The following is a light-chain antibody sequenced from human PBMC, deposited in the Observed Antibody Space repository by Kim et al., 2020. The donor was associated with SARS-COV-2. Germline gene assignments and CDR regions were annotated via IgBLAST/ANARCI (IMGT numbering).Light chain of an antibody. V-gene: IGKV1-5*03. CDR1: QYISKW. Sequence: DIQLTQSPSTLSASVGDRITITCRASQYISKWLAWYQQKPGKAPKVLIYEASSLESGVPSRFSGSGSGTEFTLTISSLQPHDFSTYYCQQYNGYSWTFGRGTKVDIK. CDR2: EAS. CDR3: QQYNGYSWT. J-gene: IGKJ1*01.